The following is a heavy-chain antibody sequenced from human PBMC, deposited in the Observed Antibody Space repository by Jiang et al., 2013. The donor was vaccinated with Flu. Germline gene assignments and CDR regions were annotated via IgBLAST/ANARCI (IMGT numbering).Heavy chain of an antibody. CDR3: ARDSDEGSSGWLNDAFDI. D-gene: IGHD6-19*01. CDR2: SYTSGST. CDR1: GGSISSYY. J-gene: IGHJ3*02. V-gene: IGHV4-4*07. Sequence: TVSGGSISSYYWSWIRQPAGRDWSGLGVSYTSGSTNYNPSLKSRVTMSVDTSKNQFSLKLSSVTAADTAVYYCARDSDEGSSGWLNDAFDIWGQGTMVTVSS.